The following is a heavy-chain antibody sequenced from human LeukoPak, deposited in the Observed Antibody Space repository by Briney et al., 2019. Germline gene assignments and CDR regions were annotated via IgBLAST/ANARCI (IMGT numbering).Heavy chain of an antibody. D-gene: IGHD6-19*01. CDR2: INNDGSSI. CDR3: ARVDTDTSGYYFDY. Sequence: GGSLRLSCAASGFTFSSYWMHWVRQAPGKGLVWVSRINNDGSSISYADSVKGRFTISRDNAKNTLYLQTNSLSAEDTALYYCARVDTDTSGYYFDYWGQGTLVTVSS. V-gene: IGHV3-74*01. J-gene: IGHJ4*02. CDR1: GFTFSSYW.